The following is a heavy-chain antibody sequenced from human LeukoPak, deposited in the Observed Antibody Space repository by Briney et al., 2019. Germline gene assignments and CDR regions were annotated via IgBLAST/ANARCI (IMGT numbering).Heavy chain of an antibody. CDR2: ISGSGGST. V-gene: IGHV3-23*01. D-gene: IGHD5-18*01. CDR3: AKASGGGYSYGLIDY. CDR1: GFTFSSYA. Sequence: GGSLRLSCAASGFTFSSYAMSWVRQALGKGLEWVSAISGSGGSTYYADSVKGRFTISRDNSKNTLYLQMNSLRAEDTAVYYCAKASGGGYSYGLIDYWGQGTLVTVSS. J-gene: IGHJ4*02.